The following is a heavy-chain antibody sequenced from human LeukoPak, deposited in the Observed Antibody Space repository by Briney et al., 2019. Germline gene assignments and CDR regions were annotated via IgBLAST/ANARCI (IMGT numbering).Heavy chain of an antibody. CDR2: IWYDGSNK. CDR1: GFTFSSYG. D-gene: IGHD3-10*01. V-gene: IGHV3-33*01. Sequence: GGSLRLSCAASGFTFSSYGMHWVRQAPGEGLEWVAVIWYDGSNKYYADSVKGRFTISRDNSKNTLYLQMNSLRAEDTAVYYCARARSSGYFDYWGQGTLVTVSS. J-gene: IGHJ4*02. CDR3: ARARSSGYFDY.